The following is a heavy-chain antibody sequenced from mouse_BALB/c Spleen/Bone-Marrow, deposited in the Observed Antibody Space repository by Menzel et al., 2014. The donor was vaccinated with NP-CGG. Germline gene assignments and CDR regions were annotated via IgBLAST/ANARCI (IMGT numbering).Heavy chain of an antibody. Sequence: EVHLVESGPSLVKPSQTLSLTCSVTGDSITSGYWNWIRKFPVNKLEYMGYISYSGSTYYNPSLKSRISITRDTSKNQYYLQLNSVTTEDTATYYCARWGGYGNYDAMDYWGQGTSVTVSS. D-gene: IGHD2-10*02. CDR3: ARWGGYGNYDAMDY. J-gene: IGHJ4*01. CDR2: ISYSGST. V-gene: IGHV3-8*02. CDR1: GDSITSGY.